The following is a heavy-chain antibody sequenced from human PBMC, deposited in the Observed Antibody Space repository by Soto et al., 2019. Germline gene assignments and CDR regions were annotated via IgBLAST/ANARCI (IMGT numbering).Heavy chain of an antibody. Sequence: GGSLRLSCAASGFTFDDYAMHWVRQAPGKGLEWVSLISGDGGSTYYADSVKGRFTISRDNSKNSLYLQMNSLRTEDTALDYCAKGRIAAAGTAFDIWGQGTMVTVSS. CDR1: GFTFDDYA. D-gene: IGHD6-13*01. CDR2: ISGDGGST. CDR3: AKGRIAAAGTAFDI. J-gene: IGHJ3*02. V-gene: IGHV3-43*02.